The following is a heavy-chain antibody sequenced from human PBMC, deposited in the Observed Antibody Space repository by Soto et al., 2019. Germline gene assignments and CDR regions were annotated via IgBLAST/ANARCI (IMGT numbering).Heavy chain of an antibody. CDR3: ARGGYCSGGSCFMSYYYYMDV. J-gene: IGHJ6*03. Sequence: GASVKVSCKASGYTFTSYGISWVRQAPGQGLEWMGWISAYNGNTNYAQRLQGRVTMTTDTSTSTAYMELRSLRSDDTAVYYCARGGYCSGGSCFMSYYYYMDVWGKGTTVTVSS. D-gene: IGHD2-15*01. CDR1: GYTFTSYG. CDR2: ISAYNGNT. V-gene: IGHV1-18*01.